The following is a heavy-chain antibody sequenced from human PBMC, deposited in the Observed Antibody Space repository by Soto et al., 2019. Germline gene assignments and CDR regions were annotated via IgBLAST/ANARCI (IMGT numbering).Heavy chain of an antibody. Sequence: EVQLVESGGGLIQPGGSLRLSCAASGFTVSSNYMSWVRQAPGKGLEWVSVIYSGGSTYYADSVKGRFTISRDNSKNTLYLQMNSLRAEDTAVYYCARGLGWLQLGAFDIWGQGTMVTVSS. J-gene: IGHJ3*02. D-gene: IGHD5-12*01. CDR2: IYSGGST. CDR3: ARGLGWLQLGAFDI. CDR1: GFTVSSNY. V-gene: IGHV3-53*01.